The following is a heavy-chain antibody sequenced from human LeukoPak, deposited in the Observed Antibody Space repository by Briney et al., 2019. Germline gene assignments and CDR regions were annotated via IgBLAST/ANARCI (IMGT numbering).Heavy chain of an antibody. CDR3: ARNVRFFDS. CDR1: GDSISNSIW. V-gene: IGHV4-4*02. D-gene: IGHD1-1*01. CDR2: VDHTGNT. Sequence: SETLSLTCTVSGDSISNSIWWSWLRQPPGKGLEWIGEVDHTGNTNYRPSLDSRVTLSIDTSKNHFSLTLTSVTAADTAVYYCARNVRFFDSWGQGTRVTVSS. J-gene: IGHJ4*02.